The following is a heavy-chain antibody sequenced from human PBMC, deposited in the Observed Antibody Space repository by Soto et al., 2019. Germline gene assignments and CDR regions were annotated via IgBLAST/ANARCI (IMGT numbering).Heavy chain of an antibody. CDR3: ARFYSNYYYYYMDV. CDR2: ISGSGGST. V-gene: IGHV3-23*01. J-gene: IGHJ6*03. Sequence: EVQLLESGGGLVQPGGSLRLSCAASGFTFSSYAMSWVRQAPGKGLEWVSAISGSGGSTYYADSVKGRFTISRDNSKNTLYLQMNSLRAEDTAVYYCARFYSNYYYYYMDVWGKGTTVTVSS. CDR1: GFTFSSYA. D-gene: IGHD4-4*01.